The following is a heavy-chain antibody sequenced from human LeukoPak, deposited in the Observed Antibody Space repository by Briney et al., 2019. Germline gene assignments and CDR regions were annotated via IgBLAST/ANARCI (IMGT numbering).Heavy chain of an antibody. D-gene: IGHD6-19*01. J-gene: IGHJ4*02. CDR3: VRNLAVAGTCFDS. CDR1: GFTFRNYW. V-gene: IGHV3-7*03. CDR2: IKQDGSDR. Sequence: QPGGSLRLSCAASGFTFRNYWMSWVRQAPGTGLEWVANIKQDGSDRNYVTSVRGRFTISRDNAESSLYLQTNSLRVEDTAVYYCVRNLAVAGTCFDSWGQGTLVTVSS.